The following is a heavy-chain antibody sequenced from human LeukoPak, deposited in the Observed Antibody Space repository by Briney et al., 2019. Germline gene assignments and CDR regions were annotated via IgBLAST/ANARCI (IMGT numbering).Heavy chain of an antibody. CDR3: ARNGVGATYGNWFDP. D-gene: IGHD1-26*01. Sequence: ASVKVSCKASGYTFTGYYMHWVRQAPGQGLEWMGWINPNSGGTNYAQKFQGRVTMTRDTSISTAYMELSRLRSDDTAVYYCARNGVGATYGNWFDPWGQGTLVTVSS. CDR1: GYTFTGYY. V-gene: IGHV1-2*02. CDR2: INPNSGGT. J-gene: IGHJ5*02.